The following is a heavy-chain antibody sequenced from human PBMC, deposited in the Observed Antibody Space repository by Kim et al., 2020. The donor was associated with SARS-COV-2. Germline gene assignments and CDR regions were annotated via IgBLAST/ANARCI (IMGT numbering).Heavy chain of an antibody. V-gene: IGHV3-23*01. CDR2: ISGSGGST. CDR3: AKDRSVSLTLFDY. CDR1: GFTFSRYA. Sequence: VGSLRLSCAASGFTFSRYAMSWVRQAPGKGLEWVSAISGSGGSTYYADSVKVRFTISRDTSKNTLYLQMNSLRAEDTAVYYCAKDRSVSLTLFDYWGQGTLVNVSS. D-gene: IGHD6-6*01. J-gene: IGHJ4*02.